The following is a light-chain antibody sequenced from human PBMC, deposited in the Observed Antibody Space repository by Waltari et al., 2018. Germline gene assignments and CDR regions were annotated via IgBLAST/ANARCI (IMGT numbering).Light chain of an antibody. Sequence: QSVLTQPPSASGTPGQRVTISCSGSSSNIGGNYVYWYQQLPGTAPKLLIFKNDERPSGVPDRFSGSKSGTSASLVISGLRSEDEADYYCGSRDDSLGVNWVFGGGTKLTVL. CDR1: SSNIGGNY. CDR3: GSRDDSLGVNWV. J-gene: IGLJ3*02. CDR2: KND. V-gene: IGLV1-47*01.